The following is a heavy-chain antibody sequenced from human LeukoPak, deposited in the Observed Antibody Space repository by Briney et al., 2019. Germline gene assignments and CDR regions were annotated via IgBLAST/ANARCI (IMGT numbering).Heavy chain of an antibody. V-gene: IGHV3-7*01. CDR3: ARGSLWFGEPYPQYFDY. CDR1: GFTFSSYW. J-gene: IGHJ4*02. Sequence: GGSLRLSCAASGFTFSSYWMSWVRQAPGKGLEWVANIKQDGSEKYYVDSVKGRFTISRDNAKNSLYLQMNSLRAEDTAVYYCARGSLWFGEPYPQYFDYWGQGTLVTVSS. D-gene: IGHD3-10*01. CDR2: IKQDGSEK.